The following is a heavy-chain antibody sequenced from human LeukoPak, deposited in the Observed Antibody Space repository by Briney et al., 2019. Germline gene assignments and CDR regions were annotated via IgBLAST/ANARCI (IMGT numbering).Heavy chain of an antibody. J-gene: IGHJ3*02. D-gene: IGHD3-10*01. CDR3: AKKALGSGSYGAFDI. Sequence: GGSLRLSCAASGFTFSNYAMHWVRQAPGKGLEWVAFIRYDGSNKYYADFVKGRFTISRDNSKNMLYLQMNSLRVEDTAVYYCAKKALGSGSYGAFDIWGQGTMVSVSS. CDR2: IRYDGSNK. CDR1: GFTFSNYA. V-gene: IGHV3-30*02.